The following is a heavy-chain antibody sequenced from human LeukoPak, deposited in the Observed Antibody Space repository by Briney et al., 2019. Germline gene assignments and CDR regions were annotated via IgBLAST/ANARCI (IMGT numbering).Heavy chain of an antibody. CDR1: GFTFSSYG. D-gene: IGHD5-18*01. CDR3: ARDRAVRGYSYGSFDY. Sequence: TGRSLRLSCAASGFTFSSYGMHWVRQAPGKGLEWVAVIWYDGSNKYYADSVKGRFTISRDNSKDTLYLQMNSLRAEDTAVYYCARDRAVRGYSYGSFDYWGQGTLVTVSS. CDR2: IWYDGSNK. V-gene: IGHV3-33*01. J-gene: IGHJ4*02.